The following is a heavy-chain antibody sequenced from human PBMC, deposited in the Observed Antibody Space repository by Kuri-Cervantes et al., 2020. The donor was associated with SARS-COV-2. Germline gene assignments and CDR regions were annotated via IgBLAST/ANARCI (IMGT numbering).Heavy chain of an antibody. V-gene: IGHV4-59*12. D-gene: IGHD3-22*01. Sequence: GSLRLSCTVSGGSISSYYWSWIRQPPGQGLEWLGYIYYSGSTKYNPSLESRVTISLDTSRNQFSLKLSSVTAADSAVYYCARSGYYSRGVAYYYMDVWDKGTTVTVSS. CDR1: GGSISSYY. CDR3: ARSGYYSRGVAYYYMDV. J-gene: IGHJ6*03. CDR2: IYYSGST.